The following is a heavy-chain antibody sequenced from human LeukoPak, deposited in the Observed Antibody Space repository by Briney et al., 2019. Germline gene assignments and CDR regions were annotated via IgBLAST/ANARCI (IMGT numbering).Heavy chain of an antibody. CDR3: AKIAGGSTSDDAFDI. CDR2: ISYDGSNK. J-gene: IGHJ3*02. V-gene: IGHV3-30*18. Sequence: PGRSLRLSRAASGFTFSSYGMHWVRQAPGKGLEWVAVISYDGSNKYYADSVKGRFTISRDNSKNTLYLQMNSLRAEDTAVYYCAKIAGGSTSDDAFDIWGQGTMVTVSS. CDR1: GFTFSSYG. D-gene: IGHD2-2*01.